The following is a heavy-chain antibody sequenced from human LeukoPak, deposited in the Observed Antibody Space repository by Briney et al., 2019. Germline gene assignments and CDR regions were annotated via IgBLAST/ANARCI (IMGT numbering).Heavy chain of an antibody. CDR1: GFTFSSYS. J-gene: IGHJ4*02. CDR3: ARDRVRIASYYFDS. Sequence: GGSLRLSCAASGFTFSSYSMNWVRQAPGKGLEWVSSISSSSSYIYYADSVKGRFIISRDNSKNTLYLQMNSLRAEDTAVYYCARDRVRIASYYFDSWGQGTLVTVSS. V-gene: IGHV3-21*01. D-gene: IGHD6-13*01. CDR2: ISSSSSYI.